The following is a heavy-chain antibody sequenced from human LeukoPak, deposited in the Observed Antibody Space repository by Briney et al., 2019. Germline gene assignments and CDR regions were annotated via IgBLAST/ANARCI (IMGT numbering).Heavy chain of an antibody. V-gene: IGHV4-34*01. CDR1: GGSFSNYY. J-gene: IGHJ4*02. D-gene: IGHD3-22*01. Sequence: SETLSLTCAVYGGSFSNYYCSWIRQSPGKGLEWIGEIHPSGTTDYSPSLKSRVTMSIDTSKNEFSLRLSSVTAADTAVYYCARGTDRSKIGYWGQGTLVTASS. CDR2: IHPSGTT. CDR3: ARGTDRSKIGY.